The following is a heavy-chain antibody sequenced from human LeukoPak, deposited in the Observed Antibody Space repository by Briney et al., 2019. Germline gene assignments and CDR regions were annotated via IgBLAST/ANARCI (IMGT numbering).Heavy chain of an antibody. J-gene: IGHJ4*02. CDR1: GFTFSSYG. V-gene: IGHV3-30*18. CDR3: AKDMASSSRPFY. CDR2: ISYDGSNK. D-gene: IGHD6-6*01. Sequence: GGSLRLSCAASGFTFSSYGMHWVRQAPGKGLEWVAVISYDGSNKYYADSVKGRFTISRDNSKNTLYLQMNSLRAEDTAVYYCAKDMASSSRPFYWGQGTLVTVSS.